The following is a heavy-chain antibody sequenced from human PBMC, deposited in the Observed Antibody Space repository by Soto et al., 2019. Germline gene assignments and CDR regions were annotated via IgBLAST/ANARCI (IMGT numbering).Heavy chain of an antibody. Sequence: QVQLQESGPGLVKPSQTLSLTCTVSGGSISSGGYYWSWIRQHPGKGLEWIGYIYYSGSTYYNPSLKSRVTISVDTSKNQFSLKLSPVTAADTAVYYCARGSPYYYDSSGYYFDYWVQGTLVTVSS. J-gene: IGHJ4*02. CDR1: GGSISSGGYY. D-gene: IGHD3-22*01. CDR2: IYYSGST. CDR3: ARGSPYYYDSSGYYFDY. V-gene: IGHV4-31*03.